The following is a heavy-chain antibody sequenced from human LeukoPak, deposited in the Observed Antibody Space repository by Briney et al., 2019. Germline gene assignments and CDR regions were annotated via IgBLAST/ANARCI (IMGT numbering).Heavy chain of an antibody. V-gene: IGHV3-21*01. Sequence: GGSLRLSCAASGFTFSTYAMHWVRQAPGKGLEWVSSISSSSYIYYADSVKGRFTISRDNAKNSLYLQMNSLRAEDTAVYYCARDRLWFDPWGQGTLVTVSS. CDR1: GFTFSTYA. CDR3: ARDRLWFDP. J-gene: IGHJ5*02. CDR2: ISSSSYI.